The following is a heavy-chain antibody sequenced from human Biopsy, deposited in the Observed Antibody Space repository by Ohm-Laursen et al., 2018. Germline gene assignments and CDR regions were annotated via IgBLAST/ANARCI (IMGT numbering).Heavy chain of an antibody. V-gene: IGHV4-59*12. CDR3: ARDSPSYADYPFDY. CDR1: GGSISSDY. CDR2: IYYSGST. Sequence: SQTLSLTCTVSGGSISSDYWSWIRQTPGKGLEWIGYIYYSGSTNYNPSLKSRVTISVDTSKNQFSLRLRSVTAADTAVYYCARDSPSYADYPFDYWGQGTLVTVSS. D-gene: IGHD4-17*01. J-gene: IGHJ4*02.